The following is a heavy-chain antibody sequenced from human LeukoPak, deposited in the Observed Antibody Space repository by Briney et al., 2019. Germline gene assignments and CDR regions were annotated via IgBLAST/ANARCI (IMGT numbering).Heavy chain of an antibody. V-gene: IGHV4-31*03. CDR1: GGSISSGGYY. Sequence: SETLSLTCTVSGGSISSGGYYWSWIRQHPGKGLEWIGYIYYSGSTYYNPSLKSRVTISVDTSKNQFSLKLSSVTAADTAVYYCARNQCYYDSSGYYEFDYWGQGTLVTVSS. D-gene: IGHD3-22*01. CDR2: IYYSGST. CDR3: ARNQCYYDSSGYYEFDY. J-gene: IGHJ4*02.